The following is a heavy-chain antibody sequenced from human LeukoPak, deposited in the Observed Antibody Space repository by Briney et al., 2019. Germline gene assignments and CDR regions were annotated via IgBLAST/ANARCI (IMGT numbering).Heavy chain of an antibody. J-gene: IGHJ4*02. Sequence: GGSLRLSCAASGFTFSSYSMNWVRQVPGKGLEWVSSISSSSSYIYYADSVKGRFTISRDNAKNSLYLQMNSLRAEDTAVYYCAREGPPYYYGSGSYGGGYWGQGTLVTVSS. D-gene: IGHD3-10*01. CDR2: ISSSSSYI. CDR1: GFTFSSYS. V-gene: IGHV3-21*01. CDR3: AREGPPYYYGSGSYGGGY.